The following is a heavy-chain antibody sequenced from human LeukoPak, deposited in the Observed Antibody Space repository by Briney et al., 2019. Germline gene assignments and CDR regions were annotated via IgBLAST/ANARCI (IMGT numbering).Heavy chain of an antibody. CDR1: GYTLTELS. Sequence: GASVKVSCKVSGYTLTELSMHWVRQAPGKGLAWMGGFDPEDGETIYAQKFQGRVTMTEDTSTDTAYMGLSSLRSEGTAVYYCATSRGYSSGWAAGYWGQGTLVTVSS. D-gene: IGHD6-19*01. CDR3: ATSRGYSSGWAAGY. J-gene: IGHJ4*02. V-gene: IGHV1-24*01. CDR2: FDPEDGET.